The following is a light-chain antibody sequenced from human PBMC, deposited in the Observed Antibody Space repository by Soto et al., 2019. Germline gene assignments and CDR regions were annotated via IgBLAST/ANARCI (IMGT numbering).Light chain of an antibody. CDR2: GAS. V-gene: IGKV3-20*01. J-gene: IGKJ4*01. CDR3: QHYDFSPT. CDR1: QSVRTNS. Sequence: EVVLTQSPGTLSLSPGERATLSCRASQSVRTNSLAWYQQKPGQAPRLLIYGASSRATGIPDRFSGSGSGTDFTLTINKLEPEDFALYYCQHYDFSPTFGGGTKVE.